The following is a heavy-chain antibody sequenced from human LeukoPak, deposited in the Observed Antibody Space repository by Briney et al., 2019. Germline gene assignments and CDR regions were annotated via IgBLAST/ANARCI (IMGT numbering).Heavy chain of an antibody. Sequence: SGGSLRLSCAASGFTFSSYGMHWVRQAPGKGLEWVAFIRYDGSNKYYADSVKGRFTISRDNSKNTLYLQMNSLRAEDTAVYYCARDLYPDYGDYSWFDPWGQGTLVTVSS. J-gene: IGHJ5*02. CDR2: IRYDGSNK. CDR3: ARDLYPDYGDYSWFDP. V-gene: IGHV3-30*02. D-gene: IGHD4-17*01. CDR1: GFTFSSYG.